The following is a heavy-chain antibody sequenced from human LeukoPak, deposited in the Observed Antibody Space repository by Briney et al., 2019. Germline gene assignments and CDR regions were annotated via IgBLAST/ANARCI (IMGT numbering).Heavy chain of an antibody. CDR2: MNPNSGNT. Sequence: ASVKVSCKASGYAFTSNDVNWVRQATGQGLEWMGWMNPNSGNTGYAQKFQGRVTMTRNTSTSTAYMELSSLRSEDTAVYYCARKGYDTQAYYYYYGMDVWGQGTTVTVSS. J-gene: IGHJ6*02. CDR1: GYAFTSND. CDR3: ARKGYDTQAYYYYYGMDV. V-gene: IGHV1-8*01. D-gene: IGHD6-13*01.